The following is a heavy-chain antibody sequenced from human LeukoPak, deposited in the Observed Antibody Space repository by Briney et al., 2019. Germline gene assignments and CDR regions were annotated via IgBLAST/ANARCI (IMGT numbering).Heavy chain of an antibody. V-gene: IGHV4-59*01. CDR2: IYYSGST. CDR3: ARARRGLIFDY. CDR1: GGSISSYY. Sequence: ETLSLTCTVSGGSISSYYWSWIRQPPGKGLEWIGYIYYSGSTNYNPSLKSRVTISVDTSKNQFSLKLSSVTAADTAVYYCARARRGLIFDYWGQGTLVTVSS. J-gene: IGHJ4*02. D-gene: IGHD3/OR15-3a*01.